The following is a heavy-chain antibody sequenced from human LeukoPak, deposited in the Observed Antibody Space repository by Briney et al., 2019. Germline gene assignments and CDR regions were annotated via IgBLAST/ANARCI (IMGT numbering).Heavy chain of an antibody. CDR2: INPSGGST. V-gene: IGHV1-46*01. D-gene: IGHD3-10*01. J-gene: IGHJ4*02. Sequence: ASVKVSCKASGYTFTSYYMHWVRQAPGQGLEWMGIINPSGGSTSYAQKFQGRVTMTRDMSTSTVYMELSSLRSEDTAVYYCARCPRYYYGSGSLDYWGQGTLVTVSS. CDR1: GYTFTSYY. CDR3: ARCPRYYYGSGSLDY.